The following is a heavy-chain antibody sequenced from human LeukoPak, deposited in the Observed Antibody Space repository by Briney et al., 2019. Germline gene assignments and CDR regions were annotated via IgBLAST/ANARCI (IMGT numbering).Heavy chain of an antibody. CDR2: INPDSGGT. CDR3: AREGQYYDTSGFFDY. V-gene: IGHV1-2*02. D-gene: IGHD3-22*01. CDR1: GYTFTGYY. Sequence: ASVTVSCKASGYTFTGYYIHWVRQAPGQGLEWMGWINPDSGGTKYAQKFQGRVTMTRDTSISTAYMELSRLRSDDTAVYYCAREGQYYDTSGFFDYWGQGTLVTVSS. J-gene: IGHJ4*02.